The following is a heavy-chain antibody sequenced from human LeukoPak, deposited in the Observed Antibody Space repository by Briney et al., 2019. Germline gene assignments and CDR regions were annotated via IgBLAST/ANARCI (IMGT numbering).Heavy chain of an antibody. CDR1: GFTFSSYA. CDR2: ISGSGGST. CDR3: AKSLESYDYVWGSYRSFDY. D-gene: IGHD3-16*02. J-gene: IGHJ4*02. Sequence: PGGSLRLSCAASGFTFSSYAMSWVRQAPGKGLEWVSAISGSGGSTYYADSVKGRFTISRDNSKNTLYLQMNSLRAEDTAVYYCAKSLESYDYVWGSYRSFDYWGQGTLVTVSS. V-gene: IGHV3-23*01.